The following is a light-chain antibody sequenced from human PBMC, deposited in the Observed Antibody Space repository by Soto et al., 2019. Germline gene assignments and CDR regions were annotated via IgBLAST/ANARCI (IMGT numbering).Light chain of an antibody. V-gene: IGLV4-69*01. CDR3: QTWDTGARVV. CDR2: LSSDGSH. Sequence: QLVLTQSPSASASLGASVKLTCTLSSGHSSYAIAWHQQQPEKGPRYWMKLSSDGSHSKGEGIPDRFSGSSSGAERYLTISSLQSEDEADSYCQTWDTGARVVFGGGTKLTVL. CDR1: SGHSSYA. J-gene: IGLJ2*01.